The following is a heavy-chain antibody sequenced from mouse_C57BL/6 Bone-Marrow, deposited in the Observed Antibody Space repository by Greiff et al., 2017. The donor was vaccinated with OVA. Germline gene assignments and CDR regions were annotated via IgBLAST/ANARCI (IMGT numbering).Heavy chain of an antibody. CDR1: GYTFTDYN. V-gene: IGHV1-18*01. J-gene: IGHJ2*01. D-gene: IGHD1-1*01. Sequence: EVQLQESGPELVKPGASVKIPCKASGYTFTDYNMDWVKQSHGKSLEWIGDINPNNGGTIYNQKFKGKATLTVDKSSSTAYMELRSLTSEDTAVYYCAREIYYGSSLYFDYWGQGTTLTVSS. CDR2: INPNNGGT. CDR3: AREIYYGSSLYFDY.